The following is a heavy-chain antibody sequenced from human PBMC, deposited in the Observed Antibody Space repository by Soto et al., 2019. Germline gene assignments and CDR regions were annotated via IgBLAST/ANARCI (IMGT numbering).Heavy chain of an antibody. V-gene: IGHV2-5*02. Sequence: QITLKESGPTLVKPTQTLTLTCTFSGFSLSTSGAGVGWIRQPPGKALEWLALIYWDDDKRYSPSLKSRLTITKDTSKNGVVLKMTNMDPVDTGTYYCAHRPYITMVLVVIMPGGHYFVYWGQGNLVTVYS. CDR2: IYWDDDK. J-gene: IGHJ4*02. CDR1: GFSLSTSGAG. D-gene: IGHD3-10*01. CDR3: AHRPYITMVLVVIMPGGHYFVY.